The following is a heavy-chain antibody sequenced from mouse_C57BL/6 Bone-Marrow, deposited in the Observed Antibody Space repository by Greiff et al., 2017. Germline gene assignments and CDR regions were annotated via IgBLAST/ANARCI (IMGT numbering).Heavy chain of an antibody. D-gene: IGHD1-1*01. J-gene: IGHJ3*01. CDR1: GFTFSSYA. V-gene: IGHV5-9-1*02. CDR3: TRDTRNYGSSPWFAY. Sequence: EVQRVESGEGLVKPGGSLKLSCAASGFTFSSYAMSWVRQTPEKRLEWVAYISSGGDYIYYADTVKGRFTISRDNARNTLYLQMSSLKSEDTAMYYCTRDTRNYGSSPWFAYWGQGTLVTVSA. CDR2: ISSGGDYI.